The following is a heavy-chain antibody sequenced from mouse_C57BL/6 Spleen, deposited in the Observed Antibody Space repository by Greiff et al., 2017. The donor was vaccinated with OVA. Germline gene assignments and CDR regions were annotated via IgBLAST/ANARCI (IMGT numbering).Heavy chain of an antibody. CDR2: ILPGSGGT. CDR3: ARFLYSNYAMDY. D-gene: IGHD2-5*01. J-gene: IGHJ4*01. V-gene: IGHV1-9*01. Sequence: VQLQQSGAELMKPGASVKLSCKATGYTFTGYWIEWVKQRPGHGLEWIGEILPGSGGTNYNEKFKGKATFTADTSSNTAYMQLSSLTTEDSAIYYCARFLYSNYAMDYWGQGTSVTVSS. CDR1: GYTFTGYW.